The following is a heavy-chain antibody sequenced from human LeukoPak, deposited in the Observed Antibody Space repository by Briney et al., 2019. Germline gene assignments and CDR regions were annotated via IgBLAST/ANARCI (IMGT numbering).Heavy chain of an antibody. V-gene: IGHV4-61*02. Sequence: PSQTLSLTCTVSGGSISSGSYYWSWIRQPAGKGLEWIGRIYTSGSTNYNPSLKSRVTISVDTSKNQFSLKLSSVTAADTAVYYCATNLYGSGNYFAYWGQGTLVTVSS. J-gene: IGHJ4*02. D-gene: IGHD3-10*01. CDR1: GGSISSGSYY. CDR2: IYTSGST. CDR3: ATNLYGSGNYFAY.